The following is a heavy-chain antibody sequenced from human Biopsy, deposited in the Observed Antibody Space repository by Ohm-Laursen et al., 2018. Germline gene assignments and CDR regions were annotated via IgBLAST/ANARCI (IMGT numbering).Heavy chain of an antibody. D-gene: IGHD3-10*01. CDR2: IWYDGSNK. CDR1: GFTFSSYG. CDR3: ARDRYYGSESYYSHYNMDV. V-gene: IGHV3-33*01. Sequence: SLRLSCTASGFTFSSYGIHWVRQAPGKGLEWVAVIWYDGSNKYSVDSVKGRFSISRDNSKNTVYLQMNSLRAADTAVYYCARDRYYGSESYYSHYNMDVWGQGTTVSVPS. J-gene: IGHJ6*02.